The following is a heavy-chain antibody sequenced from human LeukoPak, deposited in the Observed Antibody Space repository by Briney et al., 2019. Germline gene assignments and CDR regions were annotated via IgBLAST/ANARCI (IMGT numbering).Heavy chain of an antibody. J-gene: IGHJ6*02. Sequence: ASVKVSCKASGYTFTSYDINWVRQATGQGLEWMGGMNPNSGNTGYAQKFQGRVTMTRNTSISTAYMELSSLRSEDTAVYYCARAGEYSSSWYVYYYYGMDVWGQGTTVTVSS. CDR3: ARAGEYSSSWYVYYYYGMDV. CDR2: MNPNSGNT. V-gene: IGHV1-8*01. CDR1: GYTFTSYD. D-gene: IGHD6-13*01.